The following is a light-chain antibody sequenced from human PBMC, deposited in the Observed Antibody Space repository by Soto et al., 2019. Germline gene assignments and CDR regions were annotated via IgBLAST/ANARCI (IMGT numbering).Light chain of an antibody. CDR2: GAS. CDR3: QQYGNSPFT. Sequence: EIVLTQSPGTLSLSPGERATLSCRASQSVSSNYLAWYQQKHGQAPRLLIYGASSRATGIPDRFSGSASGTDFTLTISRLEPEDFAVYYCQQYGNSPFTFGPGTKVDIE. V-gene: IGKV3-20*01. J-gene: IGKJ3*01. CDR1: QSVSSNY.